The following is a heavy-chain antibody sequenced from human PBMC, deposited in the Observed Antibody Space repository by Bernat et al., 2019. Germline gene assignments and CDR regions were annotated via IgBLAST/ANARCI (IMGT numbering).Heavy chain of an antibody. J-gene: IGHJ6*03. CDR1: GGSISSSSYY. CDR2: IYYSGST. V-gene: IGHV4-39*01. Sequence: QLQLQESGPGLVKPSETLSLTCTVSGGSISSSSYYWGWIRQPPGKGLEWIGSIYYSGSTYYNPSLKSRVTISVDTSKNQFSLKLSSVTAADTAVYYCVHYYGSGSYYNNLLTYYYYYYMDVWGKGTTVTVSS. D-gene: IGHD3-10*01. CDR3: VHYYGSGSYYNNLLTYYYYYYMDV.